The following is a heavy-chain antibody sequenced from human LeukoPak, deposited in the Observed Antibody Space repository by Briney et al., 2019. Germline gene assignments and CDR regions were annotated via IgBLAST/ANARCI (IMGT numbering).Heavy chain of an antibody. D-gene: IGHD3-10*01. Sequence: GGSLRLSCATSGFTFSSYSMNWVRQAPGKGLEWVSSISSSSSYIYYADSVKGRFTISRDNAKNSLYLQMNSLRAEDTAVYYCARDYWFGEFSLNSFDPWGQGTLVTVSS. CDR3: ARDYWFGEFSLNSFDP. CDR2: ISSSSSYI. V-gene: IGHV3-21*01. J-gene: IGHJ5*02. CDR1: GFTFSSYS.